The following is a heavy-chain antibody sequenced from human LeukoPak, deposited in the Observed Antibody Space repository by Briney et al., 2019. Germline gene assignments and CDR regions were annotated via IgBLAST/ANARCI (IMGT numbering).Heavy chain of an antibody. D-gene: IGHD1-7*01. J-gene: IGHJ4*02. CDR2: IKQDGSEK. CDR3: ARARGTGTNFDY. CDR1: GFTFSSYA. Sequence: GGSLRLSCAASGFTFSSYAMNWVRQAPGKGLEWVANIKQDGSEKYYVDSVKGRFTISRDNAKNSLYLQMNSLRAEDTAVYYCARARGTGTNFDYWGQGTLVTVSS. V-gene: IGHV3-7*01.